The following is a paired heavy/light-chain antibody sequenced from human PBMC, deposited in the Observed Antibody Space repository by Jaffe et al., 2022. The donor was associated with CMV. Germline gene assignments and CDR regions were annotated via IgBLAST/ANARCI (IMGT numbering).Heavy chain of an antibody. CDR2: IYWNDDE. J-gene: IGHJ5*02. D-gene: IGHD1-26*01. CDR1: GMPLGSSGVG. CDR3: AHMTYGGSFYRFDP. Sequence: QLTLKESGPPLVKPTQTLTLTCTFSGMPLGSSGVGVVWIRQPPGKALEWLAAIYWNDDERYSPSLRSRLSITKDASKDQVVLTMTDMDPVDTATYYCAHMTYGGSFYRFDPWGPGTLVTVSS. V-gene: IGHV2-5*01.
Light chain of an antibody. V-gene: IGKV1-39*01. CDR1: QGISDY. Sequence: DIQMTQSPSSLSASVGDRVTISCRASQGISDYLNWYQQIPGKAPKLLIYAASSLQSGVPSRFSGSGSGTDFSLTISGLHPEDFATYHCQQSYSTPYTFGQGTKLEIK. CDR3: QQSYSTPYT. J-gene: IGKJ2*01. CDR2: AAS.